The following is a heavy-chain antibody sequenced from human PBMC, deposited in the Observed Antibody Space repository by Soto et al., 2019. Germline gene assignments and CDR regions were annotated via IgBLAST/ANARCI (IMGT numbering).Heavy chain of an antibody. CDR1: GFTFSSSA. Sequence: EVQLLESGGGFVQPGASLRLSCVASGFTFSSSAMSWVRQAPGKGLEWVSAISGSGINTYYGDSVKGRFTISRDNSKNTLYLEMNSLRVEDTALYSCAKSGGLESGSYHWWSYWGQGTLVTVSS. D-gene: IGHD3-16*02. CDR2: ISGSGINT. CDR3: AKSGGLESGSYHWWSY. V-gene: IGHV3-23*01. J-gene: IGHJ4*02.